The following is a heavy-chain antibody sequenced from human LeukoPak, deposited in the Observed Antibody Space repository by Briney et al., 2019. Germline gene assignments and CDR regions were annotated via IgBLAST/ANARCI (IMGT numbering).Heavy chain of an antibody. CDR3: ARIGLIRFLEWYPSHDAFDI. Sequence: GGSLRLSCAASGFTFSSYSMNWVRQAPGKGLEWVSSISSSSSYICYADSVKGRFTISRDNAKNSLYLQMNSLRAEDTAVYYCARIGLIRFLEWYPSHDAFDIWGQGTMVTVSS. J-gene: IGHJ3*02. CDR2: ISSSSSYI. V-gene: IGHV3-21*01. CDR1: GFTFSSYS. D-gene: IGHD3-3*01.